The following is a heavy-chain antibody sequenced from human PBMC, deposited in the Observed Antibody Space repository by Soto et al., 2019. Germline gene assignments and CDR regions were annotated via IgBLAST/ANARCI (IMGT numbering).Heavy chain of an antibody. Sequence: VASVKVSCKASGYTFTGYYMHWVQQAPGQGLEWMGWINPNSGGTNYAQKFQGWVTMTRDTSISTAYMELSRLRSDDTAVYYCARDFRDSSGWYYFDYWGQGTLVTVSS. J-gene: IGHJ4*02. CDR1: GYTFTGYY. D-gene: IGHD6-19*01. CDR3: ARDFRDSSGWYYFDY. V-gene: IGHV1-2*04. CDR2: INPNSGGT.